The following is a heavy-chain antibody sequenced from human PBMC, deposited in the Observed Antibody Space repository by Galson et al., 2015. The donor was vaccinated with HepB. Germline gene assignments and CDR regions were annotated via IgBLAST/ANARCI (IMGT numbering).Heavy chain of an antibody. J-gene: IGHJ4*02. CDR2: IYPGDSDT. D-gene: IGHD6-19*01. V-gene: IGHV5-51*03. Sequence: QSGAEVKKPGESLKISCKASGYSFTTYWIAWVRQMPGKGLEWMGIIYPGDSDTRYSPPFQGQVTISADKSISTAYLQWSSLKASDTATYYCAKSLVRSNGWFHFDYWGQGALVTVSP. CDR1: GYSFTTYW. CDR3: AKSLVRSNGWFHFDY.